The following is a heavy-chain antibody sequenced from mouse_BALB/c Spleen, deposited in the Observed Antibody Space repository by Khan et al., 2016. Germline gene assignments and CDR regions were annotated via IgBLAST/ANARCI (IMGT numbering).Heavy chain of an antibody. Sequence: QLEESGGGLVQPGGSMKLSCVASGFTFSNYWMNWVRQSPEKGLEWVAEIRLKSDDYVTHYAESVKGRFTISRDDSKMSVYLERNNVRAEDTGIYYCWILLWGQGTTLTVSS. J-gene: IGHJ2*01. V-gene: IGHV6-6*02. CDR3: WILL. CDR2: IRLKSDDYVT. CDR1: GFTFSNYW.